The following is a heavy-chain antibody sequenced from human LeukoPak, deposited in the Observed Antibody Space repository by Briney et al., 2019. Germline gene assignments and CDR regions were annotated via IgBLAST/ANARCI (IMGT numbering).Heavy chain of an antibody. CDR1: GGSISSSSYY. CDR3: ARGQWLEYDAFDI. Sequence: SETLSLTCTVSGGSISSSSYYWGWIRQPPGKGLEWIGSIYYSGSTYYNPSLKSRVTISVDTSKNQFSLKLSSVTAADTAVYYCARGQWLEYDAFDIWGQGTMVTVSS. J-gene: IGHJ3*02. V-gene: IGHV4-39*01. D-gene: IGHD6-19*01. CDR2: IYYSGST.